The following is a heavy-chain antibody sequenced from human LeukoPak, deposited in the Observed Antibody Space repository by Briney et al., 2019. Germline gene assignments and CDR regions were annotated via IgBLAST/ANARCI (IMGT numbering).Heavy chain of an antibody. V-gene: IGHV3-30-3*02. CDR1: GFTFSSYA. CDR2: ISYDGSNK. CDR3: AKPYSSSWYYYGMDV. Sequence: GRSLRLSCAASGFTFSSYAMPWVRQAPGKGLEWVAVISYDGSNKYYADSVKGRFTISRDNSKNTLYLQMNSLRAEDTAVYYCAKPYSSSWYYYGMDVWGQGTTVTVSS. J-gene: IGHJ6*02. D-gene: IGHD6-13*01.